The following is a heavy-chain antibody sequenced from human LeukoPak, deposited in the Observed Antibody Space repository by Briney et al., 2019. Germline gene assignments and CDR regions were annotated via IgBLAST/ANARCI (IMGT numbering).Heavy chain of an antibody. D-gene: IGHD3-10*01. CDR3: ARHIPYGSGSYGGFDI. CDR1: GDSISSNSHY. Sequence: SETLSLPCTVSGDSISSNSHYWGWIRQPPGKGFEWIGSFYYSGSTYYNPSLKSRVTISVDTSKNQFSLKLSSVTAADTAMYYCARHIPYGSGSYGGFDIWGQGTMVTVSS. J-gene: IGHJ3*02. CDR2: FYYSGST. V-gene: IGHV4-39*01.